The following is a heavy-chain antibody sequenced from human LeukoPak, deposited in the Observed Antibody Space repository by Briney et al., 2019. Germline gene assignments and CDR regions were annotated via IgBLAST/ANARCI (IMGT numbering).Heavy chain of an antibody. CDR2: IIPIFGTA. D-gene: IGHD3-22*01. V-gene: IGHV1-69*05. CDR1: GSTFSSYA. CDR3: AREDSMVVVAGFDY. J-gene: IGHJ4*02. Sequence: SVKVSCKASGSTFSSYAISWVRQAPGQGLEWMGRIIPIFGTANYAQKFQGRVTITTDESTSTAYMELSSLRSEDTAVYCCAREDSMVVVAGFDYWGQGTLVTVSS.